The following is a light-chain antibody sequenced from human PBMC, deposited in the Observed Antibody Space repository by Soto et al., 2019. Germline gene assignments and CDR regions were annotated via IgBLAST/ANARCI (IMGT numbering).Light chain of an antibody. CDR1: SSNIGAGYD. V-gene: IGLV1-40*01. CDR3: QSYDSSLSGRPFYV. Sequence: QSVLTQPPSVSGAPGQRVTISCTGSSSNIGAGYDVHWYQQLPGTAPKLLIYGNSNRPSGVPDRFSGSKSGTSASLAITGLQAEDEADDYCQSYDSSLSGRPFYVFGTGTKVTVL. CDR2: GNS. J-gene: IGLJ1*01.